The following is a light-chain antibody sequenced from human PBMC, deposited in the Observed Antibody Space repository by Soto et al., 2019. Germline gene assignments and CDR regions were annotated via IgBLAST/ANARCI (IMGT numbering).Light chain of an antibody. J-gene: IGKJ5*01. CDR3: QQGKSYPIT. Sequence: DIQMTQSPSSVSASVGDRVTITCRASQSISTCLAWYQQKPGTVPKLLIYAASSLQSGVPSRFSGSGAGTEFTLTIGSLQPEDFGTYYCQQGKSYPITFGQGTRLEIK. V-gene: IGKV1-12*01. CDR1: QSISTC. CDR2: AAS.